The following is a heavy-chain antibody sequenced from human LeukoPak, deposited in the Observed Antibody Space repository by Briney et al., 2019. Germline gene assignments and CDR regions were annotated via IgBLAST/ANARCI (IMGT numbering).Heavy chain of an antibody. CDR2: ISGSGVAI. V-gene: IGHV3-11*01. D-gene: IGHD3-10*01. CDR3: AARVAGAGYFQH. CDR1: GFTFSDYY. Sequence: TAGGSLRLSCAASGFTFSDYYMSWIRQAPGKGLEWVSYISGSGVAIYYADSVKGRFTISRDNAENSLYLQMNSLRAEDTAVYYCAARVAGAGYFQHWGQGTLIAVSS. J-gene: IGHJ1*01.